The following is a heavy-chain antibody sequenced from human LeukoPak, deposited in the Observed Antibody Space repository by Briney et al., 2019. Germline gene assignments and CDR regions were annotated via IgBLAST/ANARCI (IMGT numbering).Heavy chain of an antibody. CDR1: GGSISSSSYY. J-gene: IGHJ5*02. D-gene: IGHD4-11*01. CDR3: ARHEGDYSNYLPNWFDP. CDR2: FYYSGTT. V-gene: IGHV4-39*01. Sequence: SETLSLTRTVSGGSISSSSYYWGWIRQPPGKGLEWIGSFYYSGTTYYDPSLESRVTISVDSSKNQFSLKLSSVTAAGTAVYYCARHEGDYSNYLPNWFDPWGQGTLVTVSS.